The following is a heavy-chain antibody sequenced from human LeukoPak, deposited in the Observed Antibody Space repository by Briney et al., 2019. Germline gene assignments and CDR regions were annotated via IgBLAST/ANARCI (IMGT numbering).Heavy chain of an antibody. CDR2: IYWDDDK. CDR3: AHCNSSGWPNWFDP. Sequence: SGPTLVKPTQTLTLTCTFSGFSLSTSGVGVGWIRQPPGKALEWLALIYWDDDKRYSPSLKSRLTITKDTSKNQVVLTMTNMEPVDTATYYCAHCNSSGWPNWFDPWGQGTLVTVSS. J-gene: IGHJ5*02. V-gene: IGHV2-5*02. D-gene: IGHD6-19*01. CDR1: GFSLSTSGVG.